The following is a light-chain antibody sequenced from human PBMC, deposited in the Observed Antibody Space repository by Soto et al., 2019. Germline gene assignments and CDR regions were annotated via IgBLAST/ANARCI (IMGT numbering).Light chain of an antibody. Sequence: EIVLTQSPGTLSLSPGERATLSCRASQSVSSYYLAWYQQKPGQAPRLLIYAASSRATGIPDRFSGGGSGTDFTLTISRLDPEDFAVYYCQQCGSSPWTFGQGTKVDIK. J-gene: IGKJ1*01. CDR1: QSVSSYY. CDR2: AAS. V-gene: IGKV3-20*01. CDR3: QQCGSSPWT.